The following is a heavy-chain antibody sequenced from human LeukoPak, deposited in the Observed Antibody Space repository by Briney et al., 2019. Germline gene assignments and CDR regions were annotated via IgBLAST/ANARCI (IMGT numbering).Heavy chain of an antibody. CDR2: INPSGGST. V-gene: IGHV1-46*01. CDR1: GYTFTSYY. CDR3: ASTSLNTGWFDP. Sequence: ASVKVSCKASGYTFTSYYMHWVRQAPGQGLEWMGIINPSGGSTNYAQKFQGRVTMTRDMSTSTVYMELSSLRFEATAVYYCASTSLNTGWFDPWGQGTLVTVSS. D-gene: IGHD2/OR15-2a*01. J-gene: IGHJ5*02.